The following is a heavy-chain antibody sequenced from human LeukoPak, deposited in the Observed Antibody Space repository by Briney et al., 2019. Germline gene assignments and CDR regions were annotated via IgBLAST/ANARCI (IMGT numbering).Heavy chain of an antibody. D-gene: IGHD3-9*01. CDR3: SKWGDYDVLTGYYDSDF. CDR1: GFTFNNYA. J-gene: IGHJ4*02. CDR2: ILGSGRSA. V-gene: IGHV3-23*01. Sequence: GASLRLSRAASGFTFNNYAMSWVRQAPGKGLEWVSAILGSGRSAYYADSVKGQFTISRDNSKNSLFLQMNSLRVEDTALYYCSKWGDYDVLTGYYDSDFWGQGTLVTVSA.